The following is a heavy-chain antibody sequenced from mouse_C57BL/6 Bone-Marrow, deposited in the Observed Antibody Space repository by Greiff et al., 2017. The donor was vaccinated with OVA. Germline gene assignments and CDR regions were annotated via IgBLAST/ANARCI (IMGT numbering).Heavy chain of an antibody. CDR2: IDPENGDT. J-gene: IGHJ3*01. Sequence: DVQLQESGAELVRPGASVKLSCTASGFNIKDDYMHWVKQRPEQGLEWIGWIDPENGDTEYASKFQGKATITADTSSNTAYLQLSSLTSEDTAVYYCTTRLLRYWGQGTLVTVSA. CDR3: TTRLLRY. D-gene: IGHD1-1*01. V-gene: IGHV14-4*01. CDR1: GFNIKDDY.